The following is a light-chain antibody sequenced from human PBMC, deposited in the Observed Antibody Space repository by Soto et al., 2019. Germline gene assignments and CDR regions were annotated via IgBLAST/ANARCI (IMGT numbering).Light chain of an antibody. CDR3: QQSYRFPKT. V-gene: IGKV1-39*01. CDR2: AAS. Sequence: DVQMTQSPSSLSASVGDSLTLTCRASQTVTSYLNWYQQKPGNAPKLLIYAASTLQSGVPSRFSGSGSGTEFTLTIISLQPEDFATYYCQQSYRFPKTFGRGTKVEVK. J-gene: IGKJ1*01. CDR1: QTVTSY.